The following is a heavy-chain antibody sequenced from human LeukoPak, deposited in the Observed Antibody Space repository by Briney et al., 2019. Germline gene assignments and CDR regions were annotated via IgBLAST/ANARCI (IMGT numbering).Heavy chain of an antibody. CDR3: ARAEMATINFDY. CDR1: GYTFTGYY. D-gene: IGHD5-24*01. J-gene: IGHJ4*02. CDR2: INPNSGGT. V-gene: IGHV1-2*02. Sequence: ASVKVSCKASGYTFTGYYMHWVRQAPGQGVEWMGWINPNSGGTNYAQKFQGRVTMTRDTSISTAYMELSRLRSDDTAVYYCARAEMATINFDYWGQGTLVTVSS.